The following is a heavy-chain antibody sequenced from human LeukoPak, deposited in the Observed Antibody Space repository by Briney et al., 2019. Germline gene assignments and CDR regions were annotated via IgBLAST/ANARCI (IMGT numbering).Heavy chain of an antibody. CDR2: INHSGST. CDR3: ARDGGFLFDY. J-gene: IGHJ4*02. CDR1: GGSFSGYY. Sequence: SETLSLTCAVYGGSFSGYYWSWIRQPPGKGLEWIGEINHSGSTNYNPSLKSRVTISVDTSKNQFSLKLSSVTAADTAVYYCARDGGFLFDYWGQGTLVTVSS. D-gene: IGHD2-15*01. V-gene: IGHV4-34*01.